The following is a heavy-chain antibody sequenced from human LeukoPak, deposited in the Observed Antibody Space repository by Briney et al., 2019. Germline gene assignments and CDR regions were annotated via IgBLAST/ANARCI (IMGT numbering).Heavy chain of an antibody. CDR2: TQFDGNKK. J-gene: IGHJ4*02. CDR1: GFTFDDYA. Sequence: GGSLRLSCAASGFTFDDYAMHWVRQAPGKGLEWVAFTQFDGNKKYYADSVKGRFTISRDNSKNTLYLQMNSLRVDDTAVYYCANLATVTYNPFDYWGQGTLVTVSS. CDR3: ANLATVTYNPFDY. V-gene: IGHV3-30*02. D-gene: IGHD4-17*01.